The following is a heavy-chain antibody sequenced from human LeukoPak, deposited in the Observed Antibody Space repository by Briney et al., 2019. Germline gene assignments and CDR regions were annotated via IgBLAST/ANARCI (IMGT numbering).Heavy chain of an antibody. J-gene: IGHJ6*03. CDR3: ARSSEGRYYYDSSGFSYYYYYMDV. D-gene: IGHD3-22*01. V-gene: IGHV4-4*02. Sequence: SETLSLTCAVSGGSISSSNWWSWVRQPPGKGLEWIGEIYHSGSTNYNPSLRSRVTISVDTSKNQFSLKLSSVTAADTAVYYCARSSEGRYYYDSSGFSYYYYYMDVWGKGTTVTISS. CDR2: IYHSGST. CDR1: GGSISSSNW.